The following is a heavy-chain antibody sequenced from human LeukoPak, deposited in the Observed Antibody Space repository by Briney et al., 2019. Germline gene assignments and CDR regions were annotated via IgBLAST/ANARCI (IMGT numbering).Heavy chain of an antibody. V-gene: IGHV3-23*01. CDR1: GFPFSSYW. J-gene: IGHJ4*02. Sequence: GGSLRLSCVASGFPFSSYWMTWVRQAPGKGLEWVSGISGSGDNTYYADSVKGRFTISRDNSKNTLYVQVNSLGTEDTAAYYCAKGSYYDSSGSFYFDYWGQGTLVTISS. CDR2: ISGSGDNT. D-gene: IGHD3-22*01. CDR3: AKGSYYDSSGSFYFDY.